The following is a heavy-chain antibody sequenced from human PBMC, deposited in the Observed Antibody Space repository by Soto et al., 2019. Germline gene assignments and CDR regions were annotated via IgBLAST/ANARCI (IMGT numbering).Heavy chain of an antibody. V-gene: IGHV3-74*01. J-gene: IGHJ4*02. CDR1: GFTFSNDW. D-gene: IGHD3-16*01. CDR2: INSDGSTT. CDR3: ARVGPRHLYHFDY. Sequence: EVHLVESGGALVQPGGSLRLSCAAYGFTFSNDWMHWVRQTPGKGLVWVSRINSDGSTTNYADYVKARFTISRDNAKNTLYLQMDSLRAEDTAVYYCARVGPRHLYHFDYWGQGTPVTVSS.